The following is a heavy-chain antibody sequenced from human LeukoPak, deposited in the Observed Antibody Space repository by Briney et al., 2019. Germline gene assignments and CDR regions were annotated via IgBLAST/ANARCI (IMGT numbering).Heavy chain of an antibody. CDR2: ISGSGGST. Sequence: PGGSLRLSCAASGFTFSSYAMSWVRQAPGKGLEWVSAISGSGGSTYYADSVKGRFTISRDNSKNTLYLQMNSLRAEDTAVYYCAKDFLSNYYGSGSLNWFDPWGQGTLVTVSS. J-gene: IGHJ5*02. CDR3: AKDFLSNYYGSGSLNWFDP. CDR1: GFTFSSYA. V-gene: IGHV3-23*01. D-gene: IGHD3-10*01.